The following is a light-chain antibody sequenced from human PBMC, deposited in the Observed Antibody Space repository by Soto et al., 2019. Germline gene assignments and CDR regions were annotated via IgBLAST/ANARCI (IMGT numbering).Light chain of an antibody. CDR2: GAS. J-gene: IGKJ1*01. CDR3: HQYVISLRT. CDR1: QSVSSN. V-gene: IGKV3-20*01. Sequence: EIVRTQYPRILPGSQGDRATXSCRASQSVSSNLAWYQQKPGHAPRLLIYGASIRATGIPDRFSGSRSGTDFTLTISRLEPQDFAVYYCHQYVISLRTFGQGTKV.